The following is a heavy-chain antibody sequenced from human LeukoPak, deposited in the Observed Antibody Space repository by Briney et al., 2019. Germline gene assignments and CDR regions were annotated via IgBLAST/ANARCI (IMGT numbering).Heavy chain of an antibody. D-gene: IGHD2-15*01. V-gene: IGHV1-2*02. CDR1: GYTFTGYY. Sequence: ASVKVSCKASGYTFTGYYMHWVRQAPGQGLEWMGWINPNSGGTNYAQKFQGRVTMTRDTSISTAYVELSRLRSDDTAVYYCAREYCSGGICYAYFDCWGQGTLVTVSS. J-gene: IGHJ4*02. CDR3: AREYCSGGICYAYFDC. CDR2: INPNSGGT.